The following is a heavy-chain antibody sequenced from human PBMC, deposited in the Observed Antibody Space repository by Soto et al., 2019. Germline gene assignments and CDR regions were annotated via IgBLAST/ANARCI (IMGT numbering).Heavy chain of an antibody. D-gene: IGHD3-3*01. CDR1: GGTFSSYA. J-gene: IGHJ3*02. V-gene: IGHV1-69*06. CDR3: ARDRITIFAVVIRPPDAFDI. CDR2: IIPIFGTA. Sequence: ASVKVSCKASGGTFSSYAISWVRQAPGQGLEWMGGIIPIFGTANYAQKFQGRVTITADKSTSTAYMELSSLRSEDTAVYYCARDRITIFAVVIRPPDAFDIWGQGTMVTVS.